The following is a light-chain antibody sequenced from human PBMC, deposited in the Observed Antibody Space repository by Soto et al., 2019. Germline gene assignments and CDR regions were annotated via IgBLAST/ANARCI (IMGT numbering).Light chain of an antibody. Sequence: DKQVTHSPPTLSASIGDRVTITRPASRNVGEWLAWFQQKPGKAPKLLIYKASTLESGVPSRFRGTGSGTEFTITISSLQPDDYASYYRQEHGTYPLTFGEGTKVDIK. V-gene: IGKV1-5*03. CDR2: KAS. CDR3: QEHGTYPLT. J-gene: IGKJ4*01. CDR1: RNVGEW.